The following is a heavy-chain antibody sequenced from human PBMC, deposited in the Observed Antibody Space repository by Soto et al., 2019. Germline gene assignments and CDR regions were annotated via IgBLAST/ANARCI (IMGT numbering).Heavy chain of an antibody. J-gene: IGHJ4*02. CDR1: GYSFTSYW. CDR2: IYPGDSDT. V-gene: IGHV5-51*01. D-gene: IGHD6-19*01. CDR3: ARHPATIAVAVYFDY. Sequence: PGESLKISCKGSGYSFTSYWIGWVRQMPGKGLEWMGIIYPGDSDTRYSPSFQGQVTISADKSISTAYLQWSSLKASDTAMYYCARHPATIAVAVYFDYWGQGTLVTVSS.